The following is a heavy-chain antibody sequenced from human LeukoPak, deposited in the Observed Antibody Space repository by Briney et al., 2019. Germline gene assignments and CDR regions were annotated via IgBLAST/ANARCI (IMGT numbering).Heavy chain of an antibody. Sequence: SETLSLTCTVSGDSISNGVKYWSWIRQPPGKGLEWIGYIYYSEMYNNPSLKSRVTISVDTSKNQFSLKLSSVTAADTAVYYCASRGGRSGYHYIGYWGQGTLVTVSS. CDR2: IYYSEM. V-gene: IGHV4-30-4*01. D-gene: IGHD3-22*01. J-gene: IGHJ4*02. CDR3: ASRGGRSGYHYIGY. CDR1: GDSISNGVKY.